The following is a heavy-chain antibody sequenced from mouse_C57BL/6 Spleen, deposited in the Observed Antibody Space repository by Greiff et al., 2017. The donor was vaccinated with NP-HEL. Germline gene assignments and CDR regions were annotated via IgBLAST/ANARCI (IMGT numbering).Heavy chain of an antibody. CDR1: GYAFSSSW. V-gene: IGHV1-82*01. CDR3: ASSYYDGSSPYYYAMDY. J-gene: IGHJ4*01. CDR2: IYPGDGDT. D-gene: IGHD1-1*01. Sequence: QVQLQQSGPELVKPGASVKISCKASGYAFSSSWMNWVKPRPGKGLEWIGRIYPGDGDTNYNGKFKGKATLTADKSSSAAFMQLSSLTSEDSAVYFCASSYYDGSSPYYYAMDYWGQGTSVTVSS.